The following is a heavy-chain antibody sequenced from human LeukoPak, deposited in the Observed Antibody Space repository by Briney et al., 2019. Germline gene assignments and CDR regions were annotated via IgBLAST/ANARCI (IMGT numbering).Heavy chain of an antibody. CDR2: ISGSGGST. CDR3: AKLTSTPRHGDYGCFDY. Sequence: GGSLRLSCAASGFTFSSYAMSWVRQAPGKGLEWVSAISGSGGSTYYADSVKGRFTISRDNSKNTLYLQLNSLRAEDTAVYYCAKLTSTPRHGDYGCFDYWGQGTLVTVSS. CDR1: GFTFSSYA. J-gene: IGHJ4*02. D-gene: IGHD4-17*01. V-gene: IGHV3-23*01.